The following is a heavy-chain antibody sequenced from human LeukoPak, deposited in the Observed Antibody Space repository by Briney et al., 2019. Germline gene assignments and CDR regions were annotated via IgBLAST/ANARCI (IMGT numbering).Heavy chain of an antibody. V-gene: IGHV5-51*01. J-gene: IGHJ4*02. CDR2: IYPGDSDT. CDR3: ARHYDSGGYNVDY. D-gene: IGHD3-22*01. CDR1: GYTFTSYW. Sequence: GESLKISCKGSGYTFTSYWIGWVRQMPGKGLEWMGIIYPGDSDTRYSPSFQGQVTISADKSISTAYLQWSSLKASDAAMYYCARHYDSGGYNVDYWGQGTLVTVSS.